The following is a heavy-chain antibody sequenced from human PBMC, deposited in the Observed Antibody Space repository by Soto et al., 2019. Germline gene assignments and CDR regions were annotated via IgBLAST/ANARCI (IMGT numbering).Heavy chain of an antibody. V-gene: IGHV4-34*01. D-gene: IGHD2-21*01. CDR2: INHSGST. CDR3: ARGRCLLSSFDC. Sequence: PSVTLSVTCAVFGGSCSGYYWSWISETPGKGLEWIGEINHSGSTKYNPSHKSRVTLPVVTSKNKFSLKLSTVTAADTAMYYCARGRCLLSSFDCWGKGTLDTVAS. CDR1: GGSCSGYY. J-gene: IGHJ4*02.